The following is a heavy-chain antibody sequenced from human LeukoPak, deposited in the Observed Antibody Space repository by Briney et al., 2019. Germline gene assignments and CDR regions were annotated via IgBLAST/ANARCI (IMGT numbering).Heavy chain of an antibody. CDR2: ISYDGSNK. D-gene: IGHD6-13*01. V-gene: IGHV3-30*18. CDR1: GFTFSSYG. Sequence: PGGSLRLSCAASGFTFSSYGMHWVRQAPGKGLEWVAVISYDGSNKYYADSVKGRFTISRDNSKNTLYLQMNSLRTEDTAVYYCAKVEDSSSAWGQGTLVTVSS. CDR3: AKVEDSSSA. J-gene: IGHJ4*02.